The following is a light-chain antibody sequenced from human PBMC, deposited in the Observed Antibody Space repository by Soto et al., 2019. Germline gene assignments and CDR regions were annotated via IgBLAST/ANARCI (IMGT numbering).Light chain of an antibody. CDR3: QQYNSYSLWT. J-gene: IGKJ1*01. Sequence: DIQRTQSASTLSASVGDRVTITCRASQSISSWLAWYQHKPGKAPKLLIYDATSLESGVPSRFSGSGSGTEFTLTISSLQPDDFATYYCQQYNSYSLWTFGQGTKVDIK. CDR1: QSISSW. V-gene: IGKV1-5*01. CDR2: DAT.